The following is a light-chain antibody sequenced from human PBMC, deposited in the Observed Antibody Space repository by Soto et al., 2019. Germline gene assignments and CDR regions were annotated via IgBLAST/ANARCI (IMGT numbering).Light chain of an antibody. CDR1: NIGSKS. J-gene: IGLJ1*01. CDR3: QGWDNSSDPLYV. CDR2: YDS. Sequence: SYELTQPPSVSVAPGKTARIPCGGNNIGSKSVHWYQQKPGQAPVLVIYYDSDRPSGIPERFSGSNSGNTATLTISRVEAGDEADYYCQGWDNSSDPLYVFGTGTKLTVL. V-gene: IGLV3-21*04.